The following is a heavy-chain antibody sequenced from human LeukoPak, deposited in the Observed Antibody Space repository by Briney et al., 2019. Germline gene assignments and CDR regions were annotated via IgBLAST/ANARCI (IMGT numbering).Heavy chain of an antibody. J-gene: IGHJ5*02. CDR3: AREAATRRETRDRSAFDP. D-gene: IGHD2-15*01. Sequence: SETLSLTFAVYGGSFSGYYWSWIRQPPGKGLGWIGEINDSGSTNYNPSLKSRVTISVDTSKNQFSLKLSSVTAADTAVYYCAREAATRRETRDRSAFDPWGQGTLVTVSS. CDR1: GGSFSGYY. V-gene: IGHV4-34*01. CDR2: INDSGST.